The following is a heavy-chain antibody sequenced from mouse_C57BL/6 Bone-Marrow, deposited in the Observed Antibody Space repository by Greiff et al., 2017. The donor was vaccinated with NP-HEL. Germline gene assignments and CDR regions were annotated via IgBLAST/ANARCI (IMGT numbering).Heavy chain of an antibody. J-gene: IGHJ3*01. CDR2: IDPENGDT. Sequence: EVQLQQSGAELVRPGASVKLSCTASGFNIKDDYMHWVKQRPEQGLEWIGWIDPENGDTEYASKFQGKATITADTSSNTAYLQLSSLTSEDTAVYYCTTDAYYYGSSYEAWFAYWGQGTLVTVSA. V-gene: IGHV14-4*01. CDR1: GFNIKDDY. CDR3: TTDAYYYGSSYEAWFAY. D-gene: IGHD1-1*01.